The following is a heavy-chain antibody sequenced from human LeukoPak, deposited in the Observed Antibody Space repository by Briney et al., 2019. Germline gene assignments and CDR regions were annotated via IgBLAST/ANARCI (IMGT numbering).Heavy chain of an antibody. CDR2: INSDGSST. CDR1: GFTFSSYW. CDR3: ARDRIYSSSWPIKYYYYMDV. D-gene: IGHD6-13*01. V-gene: IGHV3-74*01. J-gene: IGHJ6*03. Sequence: GGSLRLSCAASGFTFSSYWMHWVRQAPGKGLVWVSRINSDGSSTSYADSVKGRFTISRDNAKNSLYLQMNSLRPEDTAVYYCARDRIYSSSWPIKYYYYMDVWGKGTTVTVSS.